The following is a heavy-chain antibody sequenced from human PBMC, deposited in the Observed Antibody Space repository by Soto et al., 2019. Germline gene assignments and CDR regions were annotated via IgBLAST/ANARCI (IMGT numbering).Heavy chain of an antibody. D-gene: IGHD5-12*01. CDR1: GGSISSGGYY. J-gene: IGHJ4*02. CDR3: ARSIVATISNPFDY. Sequence: QVQLQESGPGLVKPSQTLSLTCTVSGGSISSGGYYWSWIRQHPGKGLEWIGYIYYSGSTYYNPSLKSRVTISVDTSKNQFSLKLSSVTAADMAVYYCARSIVATISNPFDYWGQGTLVTVSS. V-gene: IGHV4-31*03. CDR2: IYYSGST.